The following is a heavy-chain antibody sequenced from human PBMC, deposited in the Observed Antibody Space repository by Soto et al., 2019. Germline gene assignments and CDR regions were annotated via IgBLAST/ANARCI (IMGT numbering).Heavy chain of an antibody. V-gene: IGHV3-7*03. J-gene: IGHJ6*02. Sequence: HPGGSLRLSCAASGFTFSSFWMSWVRQAPGKGPEWVANIEGDGSAKNYLDSVKGRFTISRDNAKNSLYLQMSSLSAEDTAVYYCVRDGCSGNRCYIYGMDVWGQGPTVTVSS. CDR3: VRDGCSGNRCYIYGMDV. CDR2: IEGDGSAK. D-gene: IGHD2-2*02. CDR1: GFTFSSFW.